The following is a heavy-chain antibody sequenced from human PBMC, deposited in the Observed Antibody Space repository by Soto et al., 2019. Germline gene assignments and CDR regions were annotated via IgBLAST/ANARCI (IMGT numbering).Heavy chain of an antibody. D-gene: IGHD3-10*01. J-gene: IGHJ6*02. CDR2: IWVDGSNK. CDR3: TRANYGSGSNYYYGLDV. CDR1: GFSFSRYG. V-gene: IGHV3-33*01. Sequence: QVQLVESGGGVVQPGRSLRLSCAASGFSFSRYGMHWVRQAPGKGLEWVAVIWVDGSNKYYADSVKGRFTISRDNPKNTLYLQMNSLRAEDTAVYYCTRANYGSGSNYYYGLDVWGQGTTVTVTS.